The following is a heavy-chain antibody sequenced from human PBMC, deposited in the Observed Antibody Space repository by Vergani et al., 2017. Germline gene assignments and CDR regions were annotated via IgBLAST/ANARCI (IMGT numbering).Heavy chain of an antibody. D-gene: IGHD3-22*01. CDR2: IYSTGST. Sequence: QVQLQESGPGLVQPSQTLSLTCSVSGDSISSGVHYWNWIRQHPGKGLEWIGYIYSTGSTHHNPSLRRRINMSVDTSKNQFSLKLNSVTAADTAMYYCARMGGYDEGDAFRIGYFDSWGPGILVTVSS. V-gene: IGHV4-31*03. CDR3: ARMGGYDEGDAFRIGYFDS. CDR1: GDSISSGVHY. J-gene: IGHJ4*02.